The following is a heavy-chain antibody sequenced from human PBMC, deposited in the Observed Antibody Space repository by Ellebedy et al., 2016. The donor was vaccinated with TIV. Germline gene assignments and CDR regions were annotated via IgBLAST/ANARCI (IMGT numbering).Heavy chain of an antibody. V-gene: IGHV3-33*08. CDR1: GFTFSDYY. D-gene: IGHD6-19*01. CDR2: IWYDGSNK. J-gene: IGHJ4*02. CDR3: ARDRPEDGSGWYEDYFDY. Sequence: GGSLRLSXAASGFTFSDYYMSWIRQAPGKGLEWVAVIWYDGSNKYYADSVKGRFTISRDNSKNTLYLQMNSLRAEDTAVYYCARDRPEDGSGWYEDYFDYWGQGTLVTVSS.